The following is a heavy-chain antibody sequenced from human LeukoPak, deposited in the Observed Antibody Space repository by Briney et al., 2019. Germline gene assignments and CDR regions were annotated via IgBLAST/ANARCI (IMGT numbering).Heavy chain of an antibody. CDR2: IYSGGST. CDR1: GFTFHNNG. D-gene: IGHD1-7*01. CDR3: ARATANFYLDY. V-gene: IGHV3-66*01. Sequence: GGSLRLSCAASGFTFHNNGMSWFRQAPGKGLEWVSVIYSGGSTYYANSVKGRFTISRDNSKNTLYLQMNSLRAEDTAVYYCARATANFYLDYWGQGTLVTVSS. J-gene: IGHJ4*02.